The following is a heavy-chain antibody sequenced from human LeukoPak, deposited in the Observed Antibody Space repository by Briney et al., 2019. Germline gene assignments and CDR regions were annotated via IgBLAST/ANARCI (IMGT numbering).Heavy chain of an antibody. Sequence: GGSLRLSCAASGFTFSGYGVHWVRQAPGKGLEWVAVISYDGSNKYYADSVKGRFTISRDNSKNTLYLQMNSLRAEDTAVYYCAKGFDYYDSSGTQPPFDYWGQGTLVTVSS. CDR2: ISYDGSNK. V-gene: IGHV3-30*18. CDR3: AKGFDYYDSSGTQPPFDY. J-gene: IGHJ4*02. D-gene: IGHD3-22*01. CDR1: GFTFSGYG.